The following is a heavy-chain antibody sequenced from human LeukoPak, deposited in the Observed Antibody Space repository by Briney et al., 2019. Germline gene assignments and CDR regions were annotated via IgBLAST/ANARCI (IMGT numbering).Heavy chain of an antibody. J-gene: IGHJ3*02. CDR2: IRYDGTNK. V-gene: IGHV3-30*02. CDR3: AKDPPAPIVGVFDI. Sequence: PGGSLRLSCAASGFTFNSYGMHWVRQAPGKGLEWVAFIRYDGTNKYYADSVKGRFTTSRDNSKNTLYLQMNSLRVEDTALYYCAKDPPAPIVGVFDIWGQGTMVTVSS. D-gene: IGHD3-22*01. CDR1: GFTFNSYG.